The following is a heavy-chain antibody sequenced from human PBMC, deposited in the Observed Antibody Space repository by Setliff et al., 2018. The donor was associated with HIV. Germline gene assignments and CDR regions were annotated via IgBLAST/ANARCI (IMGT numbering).Heavy chain of an antibody. J-gene: IGHJ4*02. V-gene: IGHV4-39*01. Sequence: PSETLSLTCTVSGGSISSSGYYWGWIRQPPGKGLEWIGSIYYSGSTYYNPSLRSRVTISADTSKNQFSLRLSSVIAADTAVYYCARRYSYGFGYWGQGTLVTVS. CDR2: IYYSGST. CDR3: ARRYSYGFGY. D-gene: IGHD5-18*01. CDR1: GGSISSSGYY.